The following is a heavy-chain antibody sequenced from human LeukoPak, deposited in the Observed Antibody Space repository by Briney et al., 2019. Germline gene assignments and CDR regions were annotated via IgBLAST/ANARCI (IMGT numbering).Heavy chain of an antibody. D-gene: IGHD3-10*01. CDR1: GGSISSYY. CDR2: INHSGST. Sequence: SETLSLTCTVSGGSISSYYWSWIRQPPGKGLEWIGEINHSGSTNYNPSLKSRVTISVDTSKNQFSLKLSSVTAADTAVYYCARAGNVLLWFGELRAWFDPWGQGTLVTVSS. CDR3: ARAGNVLLWFGELRAWFDP. V-gene: IGHV4-34*01. J-gene: IGHJ5*02.